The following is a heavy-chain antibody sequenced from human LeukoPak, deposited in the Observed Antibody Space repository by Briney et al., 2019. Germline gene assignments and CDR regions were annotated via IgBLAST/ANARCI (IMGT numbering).Heavy chain of an antibody. CDR2: ISAYNGNT. J-gene: IGHJ4*02. CDR3: ARDLLPRLGGWIDY. D-gene: IGHD6-19*01. Sequence: GASVKVSCKASGYTFTSYGISWVRQAPGQGLEWMGWISAYNGNTNYAQKLQGRVTMTTDTSTSTAHMELSRLRSDDTAVYYCARDLLPRLGGWIDYWGQGTLVTVSS. V-gene: IGHV1-18*01. CDR1: GYTFTSYG.